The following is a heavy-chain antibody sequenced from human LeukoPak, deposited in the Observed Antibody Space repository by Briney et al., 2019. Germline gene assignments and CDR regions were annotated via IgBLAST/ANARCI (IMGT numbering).Heavy chain of an antibody. V-gene: IGHV3-30*18. Sequence: PGRSLRLSCAASGFSFSTYGMRWVRQAPGKGLKWVAVISFDGSDQYYADSVKGRFTVSRDNSKNTLYLQMNSLRAEDTAVYYCAKLGCSSTRCYINYWGQGTLVTVSS. CDR3: AKLGCSSTRCYINY. CDR1: GFSFSTYG. CDR2: ISFDGSDQ. D-gene: IGHD2-2*01. J-gene: IGHJ4*02.